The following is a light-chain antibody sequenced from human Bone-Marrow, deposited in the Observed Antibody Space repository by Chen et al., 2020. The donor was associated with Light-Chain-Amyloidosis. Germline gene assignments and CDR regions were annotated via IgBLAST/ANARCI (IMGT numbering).Light chain of an antibody. V-gene: IGLV3-10*01. CDR1: ALPKKY. Sequence: SYELTQPPSVSVSPGQTARITCSGDALPKKYAYWYQQKSGLAPVLVIYEDNKRPSGIPERFSGSSSGTLATLTIRGAQVDDECDDYCYSTDSSGNHGVFGTGTKVTVL. CDR2: EDN. J-gene: IGLJ1*01. CDR3: YSTDSSGNHGV.